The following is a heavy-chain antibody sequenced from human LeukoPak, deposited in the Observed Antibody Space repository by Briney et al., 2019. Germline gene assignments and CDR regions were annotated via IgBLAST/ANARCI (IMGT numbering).Heavy chain of an antibody. CDR1: GGTFSSYA. J-gene: IGHJ6*03. Sequence: SVKVSCKASGGTFSSYAISWVRQAPGQGLEWMGGIIPIFGTANYAQKFQGRVTITADESTSTAYMELSSLRSEDTAVYYCASVGLGYCSSTSRYRYYYYYMDVWGKGTTVTISS. CDR3: ASVGLGYCSSTSRYRYYYYYMDV. D-gene: IGHD2-2*01. CDR2: IIPIFGTA. V-gene: IGHV1-69*13.